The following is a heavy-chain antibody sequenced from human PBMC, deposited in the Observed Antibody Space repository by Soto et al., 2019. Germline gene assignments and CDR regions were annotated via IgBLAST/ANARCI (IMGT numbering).Heavy chain of an antibody. CDR2: IYKSGSI. J-gene: IGHJ5*02. CDR3: AREWMSPGWFDP. V-gene: IGHV4-39*01. CDR1: GGSISSSSYY. D-gene: IGHD3-3*01. Sequence: PSETLSLTCTVSGGSISSSSYYWGWIRQPPGKGLEWIGSIYKSGSIYYNPSLKSRVTISVDTSKNQFSLKLNSVTAADTAVYYCAREWMSPGWFDPWGQGTLVTVSS.